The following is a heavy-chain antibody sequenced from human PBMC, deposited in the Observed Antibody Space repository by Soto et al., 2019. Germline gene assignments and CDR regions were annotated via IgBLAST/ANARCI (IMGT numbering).Heavy chain of an antibody. V-gene: IGHV3-23*01. Sequence: EVQLLESGGGLVQPGGSLRLSCAASGFTFSSYAMSWVRQAPGKGLEWVSAISGSGGSTYYADSVKGRFTISRDNSKNTLYLQMNSLRAKDTAVYYCAKAHYYGSGSYSPYYYYGMDVWGQGTTVTVSS. CDR3: AKAHYYGSGSYSPYYYYGMDV. J-gene: IGHJ6*02. CDR2: ISGSGGST. D-gene: IGHD3-10*01. CDR1: GFTFSSYA.